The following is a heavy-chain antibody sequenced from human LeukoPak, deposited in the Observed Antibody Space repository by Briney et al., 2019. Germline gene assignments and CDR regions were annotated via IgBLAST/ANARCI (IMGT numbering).Heavy chain of an antibody. CDR1: GFTFSSYG. Sequence: PGGSLRLSCAASGFTFSSYGMHWVRQAPGKGLEWVAVISYDGSNKYYADSVKGRFTISRDNSKNTLYLQMNSLRAEDTAVYYCATSPYYYDSSAPRGYFDYWGQGTPVTVSS. V-gene: IGHV3-30*03. J-gene: IGHJ4*02. CDR3: ATSPYYYDSSAPRGYFDY. CDR2: ISYDGSNK. D-gene: IGHD3-22*01.